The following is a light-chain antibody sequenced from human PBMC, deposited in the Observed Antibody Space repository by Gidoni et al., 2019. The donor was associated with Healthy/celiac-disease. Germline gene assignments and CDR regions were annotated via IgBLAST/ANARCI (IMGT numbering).Light chain of an antibody. CDR3: QQSYSTPST. CDR1: QSISSY. V-gene: IGKV1-39*01. Sequence: DIQMTQSPSSLSASVGDRVTITFRASQSISSYLNWYQQKPGKAPKLLIYAASSLQSGVPSRFRGSGSGTDFTITISSLQPEDFATYYCQQSYSTPSTFGQGTKVEIK. CDR2: AAS. J-gene: IGKJ1*01.